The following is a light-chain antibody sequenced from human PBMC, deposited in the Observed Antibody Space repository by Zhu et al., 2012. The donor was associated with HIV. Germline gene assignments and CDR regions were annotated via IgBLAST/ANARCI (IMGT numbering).Light chain of an antibody. CDR1: QSISRD. V-gene: IGKV3-11*01. J-gene: IGKJ2*01. CDR3: QQRHDWPRT. CDR2: DAS. Sequence: EIVLTQSPATLSLSPGERATLSCRASQSISRDLAWYQQRPGQPPRLLMYDASNRAADVPVRFRGSGSGTDFTLTVDNAEPEDFAMYYCQQRHDWPRTFGQGTRLDIK.